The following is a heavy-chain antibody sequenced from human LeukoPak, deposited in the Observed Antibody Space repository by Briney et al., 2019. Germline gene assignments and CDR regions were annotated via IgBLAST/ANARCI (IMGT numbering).Heavy chain of an antibody. CDR1: GFSFDTYW. CDR3: ARYPYGVLDY. CDR2: IKQDGSEK. Sequence: GGSLRLSCAVSGFSFDTYWMTWVRQAPGKGLEWVANIKQDGSEKYYVDSVKGRFTISRDNAKNSLYLQMNSLRAEDTAVYYCARYPYGVLDYWGQGTLVTVSS. J-gene: IGHJ4*02. V-gene: IGHV3-7*01. D-gene: IGHD4-17*01.